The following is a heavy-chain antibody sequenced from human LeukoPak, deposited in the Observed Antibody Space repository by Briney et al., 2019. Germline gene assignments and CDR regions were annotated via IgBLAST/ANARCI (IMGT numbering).Heavy chain of an antibody. CDR1: GYIFSDYY. CDR2: INPKSGFT. V-gene: IGHV1-2*02. CDR3: ARPQGAHYWYLDL. J-gene: IGHJ2*01. Sequence: ASVKVSCKASGYIFSDYYIHWVRQAPGQGIEWMGLINPKSGFTDYSQKFQGRVIMTRDTSIGTAYMELSRLRSDDTAEYYCARPQGAHYWYLDLWGRGSLVTVSS. D-gene: IGHD3-16*01.